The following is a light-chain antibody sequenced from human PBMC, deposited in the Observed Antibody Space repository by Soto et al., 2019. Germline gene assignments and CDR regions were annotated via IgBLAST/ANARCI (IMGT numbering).Light chain of an antibody. CDR3: QVWDTSSDHPGV. CDR1: NIGSKS. CDR2: DDS. Sequence: SYEPTQPPSVSVAPGQTARITCGGTNIGSKSVNWYQQKPGQAPVLVVYDDSDRPSGIPERFSGSNSGNTATLTITSVEAGDEADYYCQVWDTSSDHPGVFGGGTQLTVL. J-gene: IGLJ3*02. V-gene: IGLV3-21*02.